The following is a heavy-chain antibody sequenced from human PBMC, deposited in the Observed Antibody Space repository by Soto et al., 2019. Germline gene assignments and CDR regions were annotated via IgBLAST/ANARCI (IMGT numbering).Heavy chain of an antibody. V-gene: IGHV3-21*01. CDR1: GFTFSSYS. Sequence: GSLRLSCAGTGFTFSSYSMNWVRQAPGKGLEWVSCVSSSSSYIFYADSVKGRFAISRDNAKDSLHLQMNSLRAEDTAVYYCARGGGYYDTSGYNRDTFDMWGQGTMVTVSS. D-gene: IGHD3-22*01. J-gene: IGHJ3*02. CDR3: ARGGGYYDTSGYNRDTFDM. CDR2: VSSSSSYI.